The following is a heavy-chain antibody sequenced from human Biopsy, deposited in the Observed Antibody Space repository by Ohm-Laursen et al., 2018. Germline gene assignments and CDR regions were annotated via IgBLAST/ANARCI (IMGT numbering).Heavy chain of an antibody. J-gene: IGHJ5*02. D-gene: IGHD2-21*02. CDR1: GYTSTDDQ. CDR2: VTPKKVAK. CDR3: SREQHYYSA. Sequence: ASVKVSCKPTGYTSTDDQIHWVREAPGQGLEWMGLVTPKKVAKRYAQKFQGGVTKTSAVSVPTAYMELTGLTSDDTAVYFCSREQHYYSAWGQGTLVTVSS. V-gene: IGHV1-2*06.